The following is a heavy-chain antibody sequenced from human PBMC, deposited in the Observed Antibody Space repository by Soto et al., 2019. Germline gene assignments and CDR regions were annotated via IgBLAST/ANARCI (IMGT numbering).Heavy chain of an antibody. V-gene: IGHV3-30*18. CDR2: ISYGGSNK. J-gene: IGHJ6*01. CDR3: AKDKLDYYHGMDV. D-gene: IGHD6-13*01. CDR1: GFTFSSYG. Sequence: QVQLVESGGGVVQPGRSLRLSCAASGFTFSSYGMHWVRQAPGKGLEWVAVISYGGSNKYYADSVKGRFTISRDNSKNPLYLQMNSLRAEDTAVYYCAKDKLDYYHGMDVWGQGTTVTVSP.